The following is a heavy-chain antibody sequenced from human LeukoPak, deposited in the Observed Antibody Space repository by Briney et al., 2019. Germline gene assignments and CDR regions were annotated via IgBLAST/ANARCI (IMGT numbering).Heavy chain of an antibody. CDR2: IYSGGST. Sequence: GGSLRLSCAASGFTVSSNYMSWVRQAPGKGLEWVSVIYSGGSTYYADSVKGRFTISRDNSKNTLYLQMNSLRAEDTAVYYCAKDIKAVGAGAWDYWGQGTLVTVSS. V-gene: IGHV3-66*02. J-gene: IGHJ4*02. CDR3: AKDIKAVGAGAWDY. CDR1: GFTVSSNY. D-gene: IGHD1-26*01.